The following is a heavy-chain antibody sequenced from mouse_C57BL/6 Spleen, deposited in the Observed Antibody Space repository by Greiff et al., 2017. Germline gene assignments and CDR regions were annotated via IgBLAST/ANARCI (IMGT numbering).Heavy chain of an antibody. CDR2: IWRGGST. J-gene: IGHJ4*01. CDR1: GFSLTSYG. Sequence: VQLQQSGPGLVQPSQSLSITCTVSGFSLTSYGVHWVRQSPGKGLEWLGVIWRGGSTDYNAAFMSRLSITKDNSKSQVFFKMNSLQADDTAIYYGAKTLANWDGYAMDYWGQGTSVTVSS. D-gene: IGHD4-1*01. CDR3: AKTLANWDGYAMDY. V-gene: IGHV2-5*01.